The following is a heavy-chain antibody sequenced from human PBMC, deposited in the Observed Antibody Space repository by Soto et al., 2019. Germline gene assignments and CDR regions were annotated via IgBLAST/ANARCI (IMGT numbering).Heavy chain of an antibody. CDR1: GGSISSFY. J-gene: IGHJ4*02. CDR2: IYYSGST. Sequence: ASETLSLTCTVSGGSISSFYWSWVRQPPGKGLEWIGYIYYSGSTNYNPSLKSRVTISVDTSKNQFSLKLSSVTAADTAVYYCARGDGDSHFDYWGQGTLVTVSS. D-gene: IGHD4-17*01. CDR3: ARGDGDSHFDY. V-gene: IGHV4-59*12.